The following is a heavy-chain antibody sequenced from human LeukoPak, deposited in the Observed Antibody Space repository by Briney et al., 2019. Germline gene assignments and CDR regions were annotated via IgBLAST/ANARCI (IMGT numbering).Heavy chain of an antibody. J-gene: IGHJ5*02. Sequence: GASVNVSCKASGFTLHTSAMQWVRQARGQRLEWIGWIVLGSGNTVYSHKFHDRVIITRDMSTSTVYMELDSMGSEDTAVDYCAAQREASWHDFWSTRLFDPWGQGTLVTVSS. CDR3: AAQREASWHDFWSTRLFDP. D-gene: IGHD3-3*01. V-gene: IGHV1-58*02. CDR2: IVLGSGNT. CDR1: GFTLHTSA.